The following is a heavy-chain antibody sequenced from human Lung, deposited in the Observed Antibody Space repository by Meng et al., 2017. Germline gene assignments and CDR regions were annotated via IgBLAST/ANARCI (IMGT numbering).Heavy chain of an antibody. V-gene: IGHV4-31*03. CDR1: GGSISSGGYY. J-gene: IGHJ4*01. D-gene: IGHD1-26*01. CDR2: IYYSGST. CDR3: AKDRVGGTAVQFDY. Sequence: SETLSLTCTVPGGSISSGGYYWSWIRQHPGKGLEWTGYIYYSGSTYYNPSLKSRLTISVDTSQHQFSLNLNSVTATDTAVYYCAKDRVGGTAVQFDYWGQGTPVTVSS.